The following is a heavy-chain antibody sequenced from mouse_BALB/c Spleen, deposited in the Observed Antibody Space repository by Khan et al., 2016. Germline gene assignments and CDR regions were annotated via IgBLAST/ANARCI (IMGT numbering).Heavy chain of an antibody. CDR1: GFTFTDYY. J-gene: IGHJ3*01. D-gene: IGHD1-2*01. CDR2: IRNKANGYTT. CDR3: ARDHYYGCDPAWFAY. Sequence: EVELVESGGGLVQPGGSLRLSCATSGFTFTDYYMSWVRQPPGKALEWLGFIRNKANGYTTEYSASVKGRFTISRDNSQSILYLQMNTLRAEDSATYYCARDHYYGCDPAWFAYWGQGTLVTVSA. V-gene: IGHV7-3*02.